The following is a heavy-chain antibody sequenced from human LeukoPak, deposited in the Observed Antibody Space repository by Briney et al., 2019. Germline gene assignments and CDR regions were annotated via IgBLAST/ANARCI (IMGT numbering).Heavy chain of an antibody. CDR1: GFTFSSYA. CDR2: ISYDGSNK. D-gene: IGHD6-13*01. CDR3: ARDKAQWYSSSWSLKIIYYYYGMDV. V-gene: IGHV3-30-3*01. J-gene: IGHJ6*02. Sequence: GGSLRLSCAASGFTFSSYAMHWVRQAPGKGLEWVAVISYDGSNKYYADSVKGRFTISRDNSKNTLYLQMNSLRAEDTAVYYCARDKAQWYSSSWSLKIIYYYYGMDVWGQGTTVTVSS.